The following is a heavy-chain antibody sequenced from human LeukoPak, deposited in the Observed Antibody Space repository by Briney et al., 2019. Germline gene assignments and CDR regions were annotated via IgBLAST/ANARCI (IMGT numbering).Heavy chain of an antibody. D-gene: IGHD6-13*01. CDR2: IYYSGST. Sequence: PSETLSLTCTVSGGSISSYYWSWIRQPPGKGLEWIGYIYYSGSTNYNPSLKSRVTMSVDTSKNQFSLKLSSVTAADTAVYYCARDGIADIPLDYWGQGTLVTVSS. V-gene: IGHV4-59*12. CDR3: ARDGIADIPLDY. CDR1: GGSISSYY. J-gene: IGHJ4*02.